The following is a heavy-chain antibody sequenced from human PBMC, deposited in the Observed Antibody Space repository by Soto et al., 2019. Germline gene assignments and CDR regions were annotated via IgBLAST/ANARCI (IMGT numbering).Heavy chain of an antibody. V-gene: IGHV3-30-3*02. Sequence: GGSLRLSCAASGFTFSSYAMHWVRQAPGKGLEWVAVISYDGSNKYYADSVKGRFTISRDNSKNTLYLQMNSLRAEDTAVYYCAKSFGEGLDVWGQGTTVTVSS. CDR2: ISYDGSNK. CDR1: GFTFSSYA. D-gene: IGHD3-10*01. CDR3: AKSFGEGLDV. J-gene: IGHJ6*02.